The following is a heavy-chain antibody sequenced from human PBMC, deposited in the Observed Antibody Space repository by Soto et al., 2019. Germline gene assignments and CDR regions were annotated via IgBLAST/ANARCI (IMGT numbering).Heavy chain of an antibody. D-gene: IGHD3-3*01. CDR3: ARDTWIPIFGAVIHGVWFDP. V-gene: IGHV4-59*01. CDR2: IYYSVST. Sequence: SETLSLTCTVSGGSISSYYWSCIRQPPGKGLEWIGYIYYSVSTNYNPSLKSRVTISVDTSKNQFSLKLSSVTAADTAVYYCARDTWIPIFGAVIHGVWFDPWGQGTLVIVSS. J-gene: IGHJ5*02. CDR1: GGSISSYY.